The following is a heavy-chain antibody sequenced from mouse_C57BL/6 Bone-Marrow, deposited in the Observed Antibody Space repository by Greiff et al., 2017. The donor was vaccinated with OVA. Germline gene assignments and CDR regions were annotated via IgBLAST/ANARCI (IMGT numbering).Heavy chain of an antibody. CDR3: ARSLVWFAY. Sequence: QVQLQQPGAELVRPGTSVKLSCKASGYTFTSYWMHWVKQRPGQGLEWIGVIDPSDSYTNYNQKFKGKATLTVDTSSSTAYMQLSSLTSEDSAVYYCARSLVWFAYWGQGTLVTVSA. CDR1: GYTFTSYW. D-gene: IGHD4-1*01. V-gene: IGHV1-59*01. J-gene: IGHJ3*01. CDR2: IDPSDSYT.